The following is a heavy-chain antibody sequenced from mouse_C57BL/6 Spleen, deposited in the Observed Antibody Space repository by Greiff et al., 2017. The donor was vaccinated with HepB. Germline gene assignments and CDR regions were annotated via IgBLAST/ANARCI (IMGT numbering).Heavy chain of an antibody. J-gene: IGHJ4*01. Sequence: EVKLVESGGDLVKPGGSLKLSCAASGFTFSSYGMSWVRQTPDKRLEWVATISSGGSYTYYPDNVKGRFTISRDNAKNTLYLQMSSLKSEDTAMYYCARHDGNYAMDYWGQGTSVTVSS. V-gene: IGHV5-6*01. CDR3: ARHDGNYAMDY. CDR2: ISSGGSYT. CDR1: GFTFSSYG. D-gene: IGHD2-3*01.